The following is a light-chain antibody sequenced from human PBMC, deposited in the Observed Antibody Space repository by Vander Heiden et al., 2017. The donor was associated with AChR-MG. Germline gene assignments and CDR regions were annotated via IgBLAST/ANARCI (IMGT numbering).Light chain of an antibody. CDR1: SSHIGSNT. J-gene: IGLJ2*01. CDR2: SNN. CDR3: AAWDDRLNGWV. Sequence: QSVLTQPPSASGTPGQRVTISCSGSSSHIGSNTVNWYQQLPGTRTKLLSNSNNQRPSGFPDRFSCSKSGTSAYLAISGLQSEDEAEYDGAAWDDRLNGWVFGGGTKLTVL. V-gene: IGLV1-44*01.